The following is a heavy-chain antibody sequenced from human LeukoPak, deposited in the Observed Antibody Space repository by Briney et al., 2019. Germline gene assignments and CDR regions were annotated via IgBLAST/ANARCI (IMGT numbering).Heavy chain of an antibody. Sequence: GGSLRLSCAASGFTFNSYSMNWVRQAPGKGLEWVSSISTSSIYIYYADSVKGRFTISRDNAKNSLYLQMNSLRAEDTAVYYCARGGHDGTYYLSYWGQGTLVTVSS. V-gene: IGHV3-21*01. CDR1: GFTFNSYS. J-gene: IGHJ4*02. CDR2: ISTSSIYI. CDR3: ARGGHDGTYYLSY. D-gene: IGHD1-26*01.